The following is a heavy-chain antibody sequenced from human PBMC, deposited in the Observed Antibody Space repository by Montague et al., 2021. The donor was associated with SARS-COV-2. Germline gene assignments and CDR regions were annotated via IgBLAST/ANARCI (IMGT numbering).Heavy chain of an antibody. D-gene: IGHD4-17*01. CDR2: FYYIGNT. Sequence: SETLSLTCTVSGGSVSSSYDCWGWLRQPPGKGLDSIANFYYIGNTNSTPSLQGRVSTSVDTSNNPFSLKLSSVTAADTAVYYCARGPKMYGELADYWGQGTLVTVSS. J-gene: IGHJ4*02. CDR3: ARGPKMYGELADY. V-gene: IGHV4-39*01. CDR1: GGSVSSSYDC.